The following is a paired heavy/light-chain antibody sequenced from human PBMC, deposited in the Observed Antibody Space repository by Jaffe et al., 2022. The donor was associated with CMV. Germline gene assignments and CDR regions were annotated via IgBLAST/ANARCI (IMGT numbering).Heavy chain of an antibody. CDR3: AKGRSEDSGWYRPYDY. CDR2: VSGTGTST. V-gene: IGHV3-23*04. CDR1: GFTFSNTA. J-gene: IGHJ4*02. D-gene: IGHD6-19*01. Sequence: EVQLVESGGGLVQPGGSLRLSCAGSGFTFSNTAMSWVRQAPGKGLEWVSAVSGTGTSTYYADSVKGRFTISRDTSKDTLYLQMDSLRAEDTALYYCAKGRSEDSGWYRPYDYWGQGTLVTVSS.
Light chain of an antibody. CDR3: QQYFTTPLFA. Sequence: DIVMTQSPDSLAVSLGERATINCKSSQSVLYSSNNKNYLAWYQQKPGQPPKLLIYWASTRESGVPDRFSGSGSGTDFTLTISSLQAEDVAVYYCQQYFTTPLFAFGPGTKVDIK. CDR2: WAS. J-gene: IGKJ3*01. CDR1: QSVLYSSNNKNY. V-gene: IGKV4-1*01.